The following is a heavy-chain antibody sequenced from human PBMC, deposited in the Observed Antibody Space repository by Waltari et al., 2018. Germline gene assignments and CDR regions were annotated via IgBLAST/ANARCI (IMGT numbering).Heavy chain of an antibody. D-gene: IGHD6-19*01. CDR1: GYSFTNY. Sequence: QVQLVQSGAEVKKPGASVQVSCKASGYSFTNYMHWVRQAPGKGLEWMGWINPNSGGTQYAQRFQGRVTMTRDTAITTVFMELSGLRDDDTAVYYCARVWFHSGLDYWGQGTLVTVSS. CDR2: INPNSGGT. J-gene: IGHJ4*02. CDR3: ARVWFHSGLDY. V-gene: IGHV1-2*02.